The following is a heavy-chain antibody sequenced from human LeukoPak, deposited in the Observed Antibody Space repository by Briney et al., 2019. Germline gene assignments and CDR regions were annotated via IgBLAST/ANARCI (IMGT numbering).Heavy chain of an antibody. V-gene: IGHV1-2*02. CDR3: AREVLLSPYSSGWYQKAPMEY. CDR1: GYTFTSYG. CDR2: INPNSGGT. J-gene: IGHJ4*02. D-gene: IGHD6-19*01. Sequence: ASVKVSCKASGYTFTSYGISWVRQAPGQGLEWMGWINPNSGGTNYAQKFQGRVTMTRDTSISTAYMELSRLRSDDTAVYYCAREVLLSPYSSGWYQKAPMEYWGQGTLVTVSS.